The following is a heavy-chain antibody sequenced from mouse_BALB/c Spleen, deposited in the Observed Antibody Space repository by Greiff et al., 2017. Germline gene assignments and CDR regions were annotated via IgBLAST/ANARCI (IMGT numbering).Heavy chain of an antibody. Sequence: QVQLKESAAELARPGASVKMSCKASGYTFTSYTMHWVKQRPGQGLEWIGYINPSSGYTEYNQKFKDKTTLTADKSSSTAYMQLSSLTSEDSAVYYCARSGLSTMITTGAWFAYWGQGTLVTVSA. CDR3: ARSGLSTMITTGAWFAY. CDR2: INPSSGYT. CDR1: GYTFTSYT. D-gene: IGHD2-4*01. J-gene: IGHJ3*01. V-gene: IGHV1-4*02.